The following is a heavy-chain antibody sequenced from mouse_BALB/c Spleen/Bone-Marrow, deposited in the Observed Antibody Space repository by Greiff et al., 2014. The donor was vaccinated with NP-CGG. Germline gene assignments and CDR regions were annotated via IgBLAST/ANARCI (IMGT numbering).Heavy chain of an antibody. D-gene: IGHD2-1*01. J-gene: IGHJ4*01. CDR3: ARQYGNLGVMDY. V-gene: IGHV5-6*01. CDR1: GFTFSRYG. CDR2: ISFGGSYT. Sequence: EVQLVESGGDLVKPGGSLKLSCAASGFTFSRYGMSWVRQTPDKRLEWVAIISFGGSYTYYPDSVKGRFTISRDNAKNTLYLQMSSLKSEDTAMYYCARQYGNLGVMDYWGQGTSVTVSS.